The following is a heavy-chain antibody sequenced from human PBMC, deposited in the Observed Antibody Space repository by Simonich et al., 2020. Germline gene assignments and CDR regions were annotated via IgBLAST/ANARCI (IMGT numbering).Heavy chain of an antibody. CDR1: GFTFSGYW. CDR2: INSDGSST. D-gene: IGHD6-19*01. CDR3: ARDSSGWFDY. J-gene: IGHJ4*02. V-gene: IGHV3-74*01. Sequence: EVQLVESVGGLVQPGGSLRLSCAASGFTFSGYWMHWVRQAPGKGLVGVSRINSDGSSTSYADYVKGRFTIARDNAKNTLYLQMNSLRAEDTAVYYCARDSSGWFDYWGQGTLVTVSS.